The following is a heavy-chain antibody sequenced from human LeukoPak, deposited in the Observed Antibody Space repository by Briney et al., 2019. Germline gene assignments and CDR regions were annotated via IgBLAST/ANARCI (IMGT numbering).Heavy chain of an antibody. Sequence: SVKVSCKASGGTFSSYAISWVRQAPGQGLEWMGGIIPIFGTANYAQKLQGRVTMTTDTSTSTAYMELRSLRSDDTAVYYCARDVEGMVRDHKSDYWGQGTLVTVSS. D-gene: IGHD3-10*01. CDR2: IIPIFGTA. CDR1: GGTFSSYA. CDR3: ARDVEGMVRDHKSDY. J-gene: IGHJ4*02. V-gene: IGHV1-69*05.